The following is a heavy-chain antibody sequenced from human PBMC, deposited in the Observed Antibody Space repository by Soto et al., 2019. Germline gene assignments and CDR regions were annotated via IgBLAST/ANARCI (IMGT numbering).Heavy chain of an antibody. J-gene: IGHJ5*02. CDR1: GYTFTSYD. D-gene: IGHD3-10*01. CDR3: ARARGGRPQNWFDP. Sequence: ASVKVSCKASGYTFTSYDINWVRQATGQGLEWMGWMNPNSGNTGYAQKFQGRVTMTRNTSISTAYMELSSLRSEDTAVYYCARARGGRPQNWFDPWGQGTLVTVSS. CDR2: MNPNSGNT. V-gene: IGHV1-8*01.